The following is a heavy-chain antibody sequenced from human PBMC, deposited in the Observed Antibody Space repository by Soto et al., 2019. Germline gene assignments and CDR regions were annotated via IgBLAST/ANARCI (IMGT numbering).Heavy chain of an antibody. CDR2: IYHSGST. Sequence: PSETLSLTCAVSSGSISSSNWWSWVRQPPGKGPEWIGEIYHSGSTNYNPSLKSRVTISVDKSKNQFSLKLSSVTAADTAVYYCARGGVGYCSGGSCYSGDYYYYYYMDVWGKGTTVTVSS. J-gene: IGHJ6*03. D-gene: IGHD2-15*01. V-gene: IGHV4-4*02. CDR3: ARGGVGYCSGGSCYSGDYYYYYYMDV. CDR1: SGSISSSNW.